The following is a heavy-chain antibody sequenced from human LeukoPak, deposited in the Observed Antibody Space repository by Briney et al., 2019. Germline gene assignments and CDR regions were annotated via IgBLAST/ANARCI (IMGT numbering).Heavy chain of an antibody. Sequence: GGSLRLSCAASGFTFSDSWMHWVRQAPGKGLVWVSRINSDGSTTTYADSVKGRFTISRDNAENTLYLQMNSLRAEDTAVYYCARTSYYFDFWGLGTLVTVSS. CDR1: GFTFSDSW. J-gene: IGHJ4*02. V-gene: IGHV3-74*01. CDR3: ARTSYYFDF. CDR2: INSDGSTT.